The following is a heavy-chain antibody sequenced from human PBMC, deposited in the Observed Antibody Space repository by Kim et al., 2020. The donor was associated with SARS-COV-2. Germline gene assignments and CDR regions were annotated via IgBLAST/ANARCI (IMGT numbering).Heavy chain of an antibody. D-gene: IGHD6-19*01. J-gene: IGHJ4*02. V-gene: IGHV3-23*01. CDR3: AKDRGGSGWPVFDF. CDR1: GFTLSNNA. Sequence: GGSLRLSCAVSGFTLSNNAMSWIRQAPGRGLEWVSTIHPRAETTYYADSVNGRCTIYRDNSNRTLYLQLNGLRADDTAVYYCAKDRGGSGWPVFDFWGQGTLVTVSS. CDR2: IHPRAETT.